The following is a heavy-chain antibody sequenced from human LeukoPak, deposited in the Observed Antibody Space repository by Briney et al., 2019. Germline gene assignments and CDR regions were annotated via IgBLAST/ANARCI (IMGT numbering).Heavy chain of an antibody. V-gene: IGHV4-59*01. CDR2: IYYSGNT. CDR1: GGSISSYS. J-gene: IGHJ4*02. Sequence: SETLSLTCTVSGGSISSYSWSWIRQPPGKGLEYVGYIYYSGNTNYNPSLNSRVTISVDTSKKQFSLKLNSVTAADTAVYYCARGPGSPSGDNYGRPLDYWGQGTLVTVSS. D-gene: IGHD5-18*01. CDR3: ARGPGSPSGDNYGRPLDY.